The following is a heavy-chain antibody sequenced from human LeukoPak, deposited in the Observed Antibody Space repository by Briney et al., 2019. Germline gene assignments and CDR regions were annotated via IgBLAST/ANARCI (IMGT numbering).Heavy chain of an antibody. CDR1: GFTFSDYY. CDR3: ATPSGVRYFDWLPFDY. Sequence: GGSPRLSCAASGFTFSDYYMSWIRQAPGKGLEWVSYISSSGSTIYYADSVKGRFTISRDNAKNSLYLQMNSLRAEDTAVYYCATPSGVRYFDWLPFDYWGQGTLVTVAS. D-gene: IGHD3-9*01. V-gene: IGHV3-11*01. CDR2: ISSSGSTI. J-gene: IGHJ4*02.